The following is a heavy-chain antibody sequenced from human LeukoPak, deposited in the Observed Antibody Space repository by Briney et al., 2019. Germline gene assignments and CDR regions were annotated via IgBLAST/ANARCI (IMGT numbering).Heavy chain of an antibody. J-gene: IGHJ4*02. CDR3: AKASSGYYSAILG. V-gene: IGHV3-7*03. D-gene: IGHD3-22*01. CDR1: GFTFSRYW. CDR2: IKQDGSEK. Sequence: PGGSLRLSCAASGFTFSRYWMSWVRQAPGKGLEWVANIKQDGSEKNYVDSVKGRFTISRDNGKNSLYLQMNSLRAEDTALYYCAKASSGYYSAILGWGQGTLVTVSS.